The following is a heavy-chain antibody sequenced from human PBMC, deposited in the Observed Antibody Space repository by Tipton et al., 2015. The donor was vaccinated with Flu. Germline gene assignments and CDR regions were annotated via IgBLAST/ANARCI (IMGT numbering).Heavy chain of an antibody. CDR3: ARVVGQGKDYFDY. CDR2: ISGYNGNT. Sequence: QVQLVQSGAEVKKPGASVKLSCKASGYSFTSYEITWVRQAPGQGLELVGWISGYNGNTKYTQKFQGRVTMTADTPTTTAFMELTSLTSADTAVYYCARVVGQGKDYFDYWGQGTLVTVSS. D-gene: IGHD2-15*01. J-gene: IGHJ4*02. V-gene: IGHV1-18*01. CDR1: GYSFTSYE.